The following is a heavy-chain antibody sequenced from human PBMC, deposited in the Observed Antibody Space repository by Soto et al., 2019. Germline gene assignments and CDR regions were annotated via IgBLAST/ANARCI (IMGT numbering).Heavy chain of an antibody. V-gene: IGHV1-69*01. D-gene: IGHD6-13*01. CDR2: IIPIFGTA. J-gene: IGHJ4*02. Sequence: QVQLVQSGAEVKKPGSSVKVSCKASGGTFSSYAISWVRQAPGQGLEWMGGIIPIFGTANYAQKFQGRVTITADEYTSTAYMELSSLRSEDTAVYYCARVRRTEAGTKLGYFDYWGQGTLVTVSS. CDR1: GGTFSSYA. CDR3: ARVRRTEAGTKLGYFDY.